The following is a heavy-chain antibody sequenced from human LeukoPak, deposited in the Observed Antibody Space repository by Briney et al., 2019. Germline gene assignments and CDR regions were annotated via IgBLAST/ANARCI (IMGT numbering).Heavy chain of an antibody. J-gene: IGHJ4*02. Sequence: GGSLRLSCAASEFSVGSNYMTWVRQAPGKGLEWVSLIYSGGSTYYADSVKGRFTISRDNAKNSLYLQMNSLRAEDTAVYYCARDRARDGYNNWGQGTLVTVSS. V-gene: IGHV3-66*01. CDR1: EFSVGSNY. CDR2: IYSGGST. CDR3: ARDRARDGYNN. D-gene: IGHD5-24*01.